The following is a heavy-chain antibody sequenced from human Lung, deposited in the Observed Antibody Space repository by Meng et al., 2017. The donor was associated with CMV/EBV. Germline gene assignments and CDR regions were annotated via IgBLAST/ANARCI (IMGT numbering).Heavy chain of an antibody. D-gene: IGHD3-10*01. CDR2: IYWDDDK. Sequence: QITLKESGPTLVKPTQTLTLTCTFSGFSLATSGVGVGWIRQPPGEALQWLAIIYWDDDKRYSPSLNNRLTITKDTSNSQVVLTMTNVDPVDTATYYCAHRHMIQGDEKPPSVDQWGQGALCNVSS. CDR1: GFSLATSGVG. V-gene: IGHV2-5*02. CDR3: AHRHMIQGDEKPPSVDQ. J-gene: IGHJ4*02.